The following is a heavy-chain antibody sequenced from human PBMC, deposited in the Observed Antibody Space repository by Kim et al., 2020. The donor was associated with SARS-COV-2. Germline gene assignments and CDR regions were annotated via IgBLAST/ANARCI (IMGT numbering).Heavy chain of an antibody. Sequence: GGSLRLSCAASGFTFSSYGMHWVRQAPGKGLEWVAVISYDGSNKYYADSVKGRFTISRDNSKNTLYLQMNSLRAEDTAVYYCAKGPRGSPTPSYYYYMDV. CDR1: GFTFSSYG. V-gene: IGHV3-30*18. J-gene: IGHJ6*03. CDR2: ISYDGSNK. CDR3: AKGPRGSPTPSYYYYMDV. D-gene: IGHD5-12*01.